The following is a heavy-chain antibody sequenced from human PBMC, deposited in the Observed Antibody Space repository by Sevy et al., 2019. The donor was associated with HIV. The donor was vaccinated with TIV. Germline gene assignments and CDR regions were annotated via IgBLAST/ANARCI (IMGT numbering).Heavy chain of an antibody. J-gene: IGHJ3*01. V-gene: IGHV4-31*03. CDR1: GGSISSLNYY. CDR2: ISYSGRT. D-gene: IGHD1-26*01. Sequence: SQTLSLTCTVPGGSISSLNYYWSWIRQHPGKGLEWIGYISYSGRTSYNPSLKSRLTISLDTSKNQFSLRLSSVTAADTALFYCARANAYLTSDAFDLWGQGTMVTVSS. CDR3: ARANAYLTSDAFDL.